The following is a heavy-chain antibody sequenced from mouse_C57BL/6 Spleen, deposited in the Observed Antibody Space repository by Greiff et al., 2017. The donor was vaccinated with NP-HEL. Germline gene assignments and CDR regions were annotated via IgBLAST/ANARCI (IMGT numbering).Heavy chain of an antibody. CDR2: IRNKANGYTT. CDR3: ARYYGSSYVAAMDY. D-gene: IGHD1-1*01. V-gene: IGHV7-3*01. Sequence: EVKLVESGGGLVQPGGSLSLSCAASGFTFTDYYMSWVRQPPGKALEWLGFIRNKANGYTTEYSASVKGRFTISRDNSQSILYLQMNALRAEDSATYYCARYYGSSYVAAMDYWGQGTSVTVSS. CDR1: GFTFTDYY. J-gene: IGHJ4*01.